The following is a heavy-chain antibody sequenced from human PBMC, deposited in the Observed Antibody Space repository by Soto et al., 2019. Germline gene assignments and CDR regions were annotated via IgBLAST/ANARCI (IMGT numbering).Heavy chain of an antibody. V-gene: IGHV1-58*01. D-gene: IGHD5-12*01. Sequence: SVKVSCKASGFTFTSSAVQWVRQARGQRLEWIGWIVVGSGNTNYAPKFPERVTITRDMSTSTAYMELSSLRYEDTAVYYCAKKILGYAAHSDAMDVWGHGTTVTVS. CDR2: IVVGSGNT. CDR1: GFTFTSSA. J-gene: IGHJ6*02. CDR3: AKKILGYAAHSDAMDV.